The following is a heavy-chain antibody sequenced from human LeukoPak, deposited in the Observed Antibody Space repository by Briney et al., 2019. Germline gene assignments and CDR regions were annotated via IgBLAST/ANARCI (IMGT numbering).Heavy chain of an antibody. D-gene: IGHD1-26*01. CDR2: ISSNGGST. J-gene: IGHJ4*02. CDR1: GFTFSSYA. Sequence: GGSLRLSCAASGFTFSSYAMHWVRQAPGKGLEYVSAISSNGGSTYYANSVKGRFTISRDNSKNTLYLQMGSLRAKDMAVYYCASGSGSLPDYWGQGTLVTVSS. V-gene: IGHV3-64*01. CDR3: ASGSGSLPDY.